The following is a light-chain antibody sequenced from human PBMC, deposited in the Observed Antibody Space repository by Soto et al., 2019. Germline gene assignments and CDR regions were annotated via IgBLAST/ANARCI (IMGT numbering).Light chain of an antibody. CDR1: SSDVGGYNY. Sequence: QSALTQPASESGSPGQSITISCTGTSSDVGGYNYVSWYQQHPGKAPKLLIYEVSNRPSGVSNRFSGSKSGNTASLTISGLQAEDEADYYCSSYTISSTLVFGGGTKLTVL. CDR2: EVS. V-gene: IGLV2-14*01. J-gene: IGLJ2*01. CDR3: SSYTISSTLV.